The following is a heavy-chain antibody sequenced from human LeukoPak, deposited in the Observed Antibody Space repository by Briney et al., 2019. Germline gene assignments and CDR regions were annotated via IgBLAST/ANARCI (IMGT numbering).Heavy chain of an antibody. CDR2: IYPPGGST. Sequence: ASVKVSCKASGYIFTSYYIHWVRQAPGRGLEWMGTIYPPGGSTTYAHKFQGRVTMTRDSSTGTVFMELSSLRSEDTAVYYCARDYMTSLTSDYDAFDIWGQGTMIIVSS. D-gene: IGHD4-17*01. CDR1: GYIFTSYY. CDR3: ARDYMTSLTSDYDAFDI. V-gene: IGHV1-46*01. J-gene: IGHJ3*02.